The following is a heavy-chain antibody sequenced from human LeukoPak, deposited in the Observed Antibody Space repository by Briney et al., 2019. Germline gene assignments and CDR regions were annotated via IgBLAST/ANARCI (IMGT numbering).Heavy chain of an antibody. CDR1: GASISSSGYY. Sequence: SETLSLTCTVSGASISSSGYYWAWIRQPPGPGLEWIGSTSYGGTTYYDPSLKSRITLSVYTSKTHFSLNLSSVTAADTAVYYCARHLGQLGFGLDVWGQGTTVIVSS. V-gene: IGHV4-39*01. J-gene: IGHJ6*02. CDR2: TSYGGTT. D-gene: IGHD3-10*01. CDR3: ARHLGQLGFGLDV.